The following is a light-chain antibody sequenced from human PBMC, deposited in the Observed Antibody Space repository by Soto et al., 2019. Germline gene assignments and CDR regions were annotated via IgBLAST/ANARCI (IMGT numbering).Light chain of an antibody. Sequence: SALTQPPSASGAPGQRVTISCSGSSSNIGSNYVYWYQQLPGTAPKLLIYRNDQRPSGVPDRFSGSKSGTSASLAISGLRSEDEADYHCASGDDSLSSPFYVFGAGTKVTV. CDR3: ASGDDSLSSPFYV. V-gene: IGLV1-47*01. CDR2: RND. CDR1: SSNIGSNY. J-gene: IGLJ1*01.